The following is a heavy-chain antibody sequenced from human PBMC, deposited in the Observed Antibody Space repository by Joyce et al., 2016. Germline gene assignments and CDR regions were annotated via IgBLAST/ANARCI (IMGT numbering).Heavy chain of an antibody. J-gene: IGHJ1*01. CDR3: VRHFRPRDFGDVGYFQH. Sequence: QLQLQESGPSLVRPSETLSLTCAVSGGSVSSSRHFWGWVRQTPGRGLEWMGSVSYSGDSDYNPSLKSRVTVSLDTSRNQFSLKLNSVTAADTAVYYCVRHFRPRDFGDVGYFQHWSQGTLVTVSS. CDR2: VSYSGDS. CDR1: GGSVSSSRHF. D-gene: IGHD3-10*01. V-gene: IGHV4-39*01.